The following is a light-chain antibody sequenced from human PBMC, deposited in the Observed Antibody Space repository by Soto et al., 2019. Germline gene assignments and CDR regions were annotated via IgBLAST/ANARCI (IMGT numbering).Light chain of an antibody. J-gene: IGLJ2*01. CDR3: QTWGTGIHVV. Sequence: QSVLTQSPSASASLGASVKLTCTLSSGHNNYAIAWHQQQPEKGPRYLMNLDSDGSHSKGDGIPDRFSGSSSGAERYLTISSLQSEDEADYYCQTWGTGIHVVFGGGTKVTVL. CDR2: LDSDGSH. V-gene: IGLV4-69*01. CDR1: SGHNNYA.